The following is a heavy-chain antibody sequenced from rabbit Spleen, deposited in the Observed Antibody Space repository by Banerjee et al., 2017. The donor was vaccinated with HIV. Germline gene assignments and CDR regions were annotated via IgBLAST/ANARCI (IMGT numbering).Heavy chain of an antibody. Sequence: QEQLEESGGGPVKPEGSLTLTCKASGFDLSSYYMSWVRQGPGEGLERMEYIYPVFGSTNHPPWLNGPFPISSHIDQNPLSLQPNSLTVADTTPFFCVSGASFAGNVDGILWGQGTLVSV. CDR3: VSGASFAGNVDGIL. CDR1: GFDLSSYY. CDR2: IYPVFGST. J-gene: IGHJ3*01. V-gene: IGHV1S47*01. D-gene: IGHD4-2*01.